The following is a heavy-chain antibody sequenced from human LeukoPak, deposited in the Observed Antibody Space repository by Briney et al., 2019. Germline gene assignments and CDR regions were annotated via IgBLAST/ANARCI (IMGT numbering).Heavy chain of an antibody. Sequence: SETLSLTCSVSGDSITGYYWGWIRQPPGKGLEWIGNIYYTGNTYYNSSLKSRVTISVDTSKNQFSLKLSSVTAADTAVYYCARDLEKQAPYYYDSSGYCFGGAWGQGTLVTVSS. CDR1: GDSITGYY. D-gene: IGHD3-22*01. J-gene: IGHJ5*02. V-gene: IGHV4-39*07. CDR2: IYYTGNT. CDR3: ARDLEKQAPYYYDSSGYCFGGA.